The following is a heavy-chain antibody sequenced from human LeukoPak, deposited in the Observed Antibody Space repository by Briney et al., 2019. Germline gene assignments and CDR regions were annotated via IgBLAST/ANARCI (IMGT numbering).Heavy chain of an antibody. CDR1: GFTFSDCY. V-gene: IGHV3-11*01. CDR3: AKERTAARPRSEGY. Sequence: GGSLRLSCAASGFTFSDCYMSWIRQAPGKGLEWVSYISSSGSTIYYADSVKGRFTISRDNAKNSLYLQMNSLRAEDTAVYYCAKERTAARPRSEGYWGQGTLVTVSS. J-gene: IGHJ4*02. CDR2: ISSSGSTI. D-gene: IGHD6-6*01.